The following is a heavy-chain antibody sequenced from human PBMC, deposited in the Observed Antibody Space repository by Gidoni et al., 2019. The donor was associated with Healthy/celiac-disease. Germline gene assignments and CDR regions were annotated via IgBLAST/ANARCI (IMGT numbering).Heavy chain of an antibody. V-gene: IGHV3-7*04. CDR3: ARDQRIHSHIVVVPAILGAVDY. CDR1: GFTFSSYW. CDR2: IKQDGREK. J-gene: IGHJ4*02. Sequence: GGSLRLPCAASGFTFSSYWMSWARQAPGKGLVWVANIKQDGREKYYVDSVKGRFTISRDNAKNSLYLQMNSLRAEDTAVYYCARDQRIHSHIVVVPAILGAVDYWGQGTLVTVSS. D-gene: IGHD2-21*02.